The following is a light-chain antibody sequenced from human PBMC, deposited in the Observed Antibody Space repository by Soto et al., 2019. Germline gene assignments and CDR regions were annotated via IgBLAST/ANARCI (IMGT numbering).Light chain of an antibody. J-gene: IGKJ4*01. V-gene: IGKV3-20*01. Sequence: EIVLMQSPGTLSLSPGERGTLSCRASQSVASSLAWYQQKPGQAPRLLIYDASNRATGIPDRFSGSGSGTAFTLTLSRLEPEDFAVYYCQQYVNSPLTFGGGTKVEIK. CDR2: DAS. CDR3: QQYVNSPLT. CDR1: QSVASS.